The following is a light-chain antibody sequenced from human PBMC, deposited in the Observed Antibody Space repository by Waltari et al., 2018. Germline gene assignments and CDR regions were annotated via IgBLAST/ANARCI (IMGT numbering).Light chain of an antibody. CDR1: QSVIDY. V-gene: IGKV3-11*01. CDR3: QQRSNWRST. J-gene: IGKJ5*01. Sequence: EIVLTQSPATLSLSPGERATLSCRASQSVIDYVAWYQQKPGQAPRLLIYGASNMATGIPARFSGSGSETDFTLTISSLEPEDFAVYYCQQRSNWRSTFGQGTRLEIK. CDR2: GAS.